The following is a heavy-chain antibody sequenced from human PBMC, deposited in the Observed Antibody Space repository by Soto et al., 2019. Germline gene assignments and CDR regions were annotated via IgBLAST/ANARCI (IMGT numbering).Heavy chain of an antibody. D-gene: IGHD3-9*01. CDR2: MNPNSGNT. CDR3: ARYVENYDILTGYSTPHFDY. CDR1: GYTFTSYD. J-gene: IGHJ4*02. V-gene: IGHV1-8*01. Sequence: QVQLVQSGAEVKKPGASVKVSCKASGYTFTSYDINWVRQATGQGLEWMGWMNPNSGNTGYAQKFQGRVTMTRNTSISTAYMELSNLRSEDTAVYYCARYVENYDILTGYSTPHFDYWGQGTLVTVSS.